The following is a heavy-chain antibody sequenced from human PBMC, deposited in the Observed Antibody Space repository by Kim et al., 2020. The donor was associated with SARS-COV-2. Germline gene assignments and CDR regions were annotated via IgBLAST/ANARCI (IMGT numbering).Heavy chain of an antibody. D-gene: IGHD5-12*01. V-gene: IGHV1-69*01. J-gene: IGHJ4*02. Sequence: YAQKFQGRVTITADESTSTAYMELSSLRSEDTAVNYCARERDGYNPHFDYWGQGTLVTVSS. CDR3: ARERDGYNPHFDY.